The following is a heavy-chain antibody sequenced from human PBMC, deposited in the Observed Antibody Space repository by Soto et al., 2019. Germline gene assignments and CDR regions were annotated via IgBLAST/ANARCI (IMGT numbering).Heavy chain of an antibody. CDR1: GFTLSTYW. J-gene: IGHJ3*02. Sequence: HPGGSLRLSCAASGFTLSTYWMAWVRQTPGKGLEFVANIRQDGNEINYVDSVKGRFTISRDNAKNSLFLQMNSLRDEDTAVYYCGTDQWGGAFDIGGQGTMVTVSS. D-gene: IGHD3-10*01. CDR2: IRQDGNEI. V-gene: IGHV3-7*01. CDR3: GTDQWGGAFDI.